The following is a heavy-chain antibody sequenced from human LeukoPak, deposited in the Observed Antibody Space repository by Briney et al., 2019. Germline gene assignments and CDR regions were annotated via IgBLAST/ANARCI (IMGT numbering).Heavy chain of an antibody. J-gene: IGHJ4*02. CDR1: GFTFSSYG. CDR2: IWYDGSNK. D-gene: IGHD6-19*01. CDR3: ARAPLGWSVENHLDY. V-gene: IGHV3-33*01. Sequence: GGSLRLSCAASGFTFSSYGMHWVRQAPGKGLEWVAVIWYDGSNKYYADSVKGRFTISRDNSKNMLYLQMNSLRAEDTAVYYCARAPLGWSVENHLDYWGQGTLVTVSS.